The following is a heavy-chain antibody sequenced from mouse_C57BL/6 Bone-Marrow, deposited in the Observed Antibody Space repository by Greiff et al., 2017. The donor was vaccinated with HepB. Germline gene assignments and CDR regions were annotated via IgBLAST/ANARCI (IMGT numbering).Heavy chain of an antibody. Sequence: EVKVVESGGDLVKPGGSLKLSCAASGFTFSSYGMSWVRQTPDKRLEWVATISSGGSYTYYPDSVKGRFTISRDNAKNTLYLQMSSLKSEDTAMYYCARIFYYYGSSYLDYWGQGTTLTVSS. CDR2: ISSGGSYT. J-gene: IGHJ2*01. CDR3: ARIFYYYGSSYLDY. CDR1: GFTFSSYG. V-gene: IGHV5-6*01. D-gene: IGHD1-1*01.